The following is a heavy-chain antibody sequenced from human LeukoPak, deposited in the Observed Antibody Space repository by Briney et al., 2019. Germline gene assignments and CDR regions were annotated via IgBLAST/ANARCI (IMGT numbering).Heavy chain of an antibody. CDR3: AREDTAMVLDY. J-gene: IGHJ4*02. CDR1: GGSISSYY. Sequence: PSETLSLTCTVSGGSISSYYWSWIRQPPGKGLEWIGYIYYSGSTNYNPSLKSRVTISVGTSKNQFSLKLSSVTAADTAVYYCAREDTAMVLDYWGQGTLVTVSS. CDR2: IYYSGST. V-gene: IGHV4-59*01. D-gene: IGHD5-18*01.